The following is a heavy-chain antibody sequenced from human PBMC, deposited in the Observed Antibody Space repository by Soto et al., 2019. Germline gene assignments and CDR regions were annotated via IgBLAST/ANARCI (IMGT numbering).Heavy chain of an antibody. V-gene: IGHV4-31*03. CDR2: IYYSGST. D-gene: IGHD6-19*01. CDR1: GGSISSGGYY. J-gene: IGHJ4*02. Sequence: QVQLQESGPGLVKPSQTLSLTCTVSGGSISSGGYYWSWIRQHPGKGLEWIGYIYYSGSTYYNPSLKSRVTISVDTAKNQFSLKLSSVTAAGTAVYYCARDRAAVAGTFDYWGQGTLVTVSS. CDR3: ARDRAAVAGTFDY.